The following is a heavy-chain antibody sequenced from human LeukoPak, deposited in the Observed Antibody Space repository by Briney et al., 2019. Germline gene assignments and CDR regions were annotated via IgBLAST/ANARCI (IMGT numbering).Heavy chain of an antibody. J-gene: IGHJ4*02. CDR3: ARDTLLGYCSGGSCYSEDY. V-gene: IGHV1-18*01. CDR2: ISAYNGNT. D-gene: IGHD2-15*01. CDR1: GYTFTSYG. Sequence: ASVKVSCKASGYTFTSYGISWVRQAPGQGLEWMGWISAYNGNTDYAQKLQGRVTMTTDTSTSTAYMELRSLRSDDTAVYYRARDTLLGYCSGGSCYSEDYWGQGTLVTVSS.